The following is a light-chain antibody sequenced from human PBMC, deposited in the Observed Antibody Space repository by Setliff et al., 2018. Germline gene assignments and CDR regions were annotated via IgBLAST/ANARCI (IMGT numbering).Light chain of an antibody. CDR2: DVS. CDR1: SSDVASYNY. Sequence: QSVLAQSASVSGSPGQSITISCTGTSSDVASYNYVSWYQQYPGKAPQLLIYDVSMRPSGVSDRFSGSKSGDTASLTISGLRAEDEADYYCQSYDSSLHSVEFGGGTK. J-gene: IGLJ2*01. CDR3: QSYDSSLHSVE. V-gene: IGLV2-14*01.